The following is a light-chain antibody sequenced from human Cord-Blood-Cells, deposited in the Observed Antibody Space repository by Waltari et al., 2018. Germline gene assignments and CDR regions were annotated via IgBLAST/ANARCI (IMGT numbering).Light chain of an antibody. CDR1: SRDVGGYNY. CDR3: SSYTSSSTRV. V-gene: IGLV2-14*03. Sequence: QSALTHPASVSGSPGQSITISCPGPSRDVGGYNYSSWYQQHPGKAPKLMIYDVSNRPSGVSNRFSGSKSGNTASLTISGLQAEDEADYYCSSYTSSSTRVFGGGTKLTVL. J-gene: IGLJ3*02. CDR2: DVS.